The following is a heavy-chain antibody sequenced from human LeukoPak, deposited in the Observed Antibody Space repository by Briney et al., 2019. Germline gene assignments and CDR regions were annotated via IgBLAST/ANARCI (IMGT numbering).Heavy chain of an antibody. J-gene: IGHJ4*02. D-gene: IGHD1-26*01. CDR3: ARVLGIVGAHDY. CDR2: INPSGGST. V-gene: IGHV1-46*01. Sequence: ASVKVSCEASGYTFTRYYIHWVRQAPGQGFEWMGIINPSGGSTSSAQKFQGRVTMTRDTSTSTVYMELSSLRSEDTAVYYCARVLGIVGAHDYWGQGTLVTVSS. CDR1: GYTFTRYY.